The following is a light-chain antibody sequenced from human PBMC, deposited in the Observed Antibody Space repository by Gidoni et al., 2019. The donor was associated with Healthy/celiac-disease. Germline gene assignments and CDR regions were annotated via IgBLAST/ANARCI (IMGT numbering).Light chain of an antibody. J-gene: IGKJ2*01. V-gene: IGKV1-8*01. CDR3: QQYYSYPYT. CDR2: AGS. Sequence: AIRMTQSPSSFSASTGDRVTIPCRASQGISSYLAWYQQKPGKAPKLLIYAGSTLQSGVPSRFSGSGSGTDFTLTISCLQSEDFATYYCQQYYSYPYTFGQGTKLEIK. CDR1: QGISSY.